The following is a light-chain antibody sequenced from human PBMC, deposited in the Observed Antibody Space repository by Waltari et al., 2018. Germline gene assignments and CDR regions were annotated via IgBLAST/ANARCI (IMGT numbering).Light chain of an antibody. CDR1: QSINNW. CDR3: QQYNSYWT. V-gene: IGKV1-5*03. J-gene: IGKJ1*01. CDR2: KAS. Sequence: ITCRASQSINNWLAWYQQKPGKAPKLLIYKASSLESGVPSMFSGSGSGTEFTLTISSLQPDDSATYYCQQYNSYWTFGQGTKVEIK.